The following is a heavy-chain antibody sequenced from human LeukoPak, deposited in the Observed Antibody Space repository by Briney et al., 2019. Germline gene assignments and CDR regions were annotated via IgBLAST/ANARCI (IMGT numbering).Heavy chain of an antibody. D-gene: IGHD3-10*01. Sequence: PGGSLRLSCAASGFIFSSYGMHWVRQAPGKGLEWVAFIRYDGSNKYYADSVKGRFTISRDNSKNTLYLQMNSLRAEDTAVYYCAKSGYYGSGTNWFDPWGQGTLVTVSS. CDR1: GFIFSSYG. CDR3: AKSGYYGSGTNWFDP. V-gene: IGHV3-30*02. CDR2: IRYDGSNK. J-gene: IGHJ5*02.